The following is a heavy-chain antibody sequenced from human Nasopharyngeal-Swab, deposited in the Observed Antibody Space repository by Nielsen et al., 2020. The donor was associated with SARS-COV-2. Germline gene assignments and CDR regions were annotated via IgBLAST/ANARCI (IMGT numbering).Heavy chain of an antibody. D-gene: IGHD2-15*01. Sequence: GESLKISCAASGFSVSGNTYMSWVRQAPGKGLEWVSTIHADGNTYYADSVRGRFTSSRDNSKNTVSLQMNSLRAEDTAVYYCARDVGGRDNYWGQGALVTVSS. CDR1: GFSVSGNTY. CDR3: ARDVGGRDNY. CDR2: IHADGNT. V-gene: IGHV3-53*01. J-gene: IGHJ4*02.